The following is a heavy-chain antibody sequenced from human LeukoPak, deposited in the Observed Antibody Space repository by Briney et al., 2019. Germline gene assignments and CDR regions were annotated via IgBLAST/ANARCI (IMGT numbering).Heavy chain of an antibody. CDR2: ISDSGGRT. Sequence: GGSLRLSCAVSGITLSNYGMGWVRQAPGKGLEWVAGISDSGGRTNYADSVKGRFTISRDNPKNTLYLQMNSLRAEDTAVYFCARGGVVPAADWGQGALVTVSS. D-gene: IGHD2-2*01. V-gene: IGHV3-23*01. J-gene: IGHJ4*02. CDR1: GITLSNYG. CDR3: ARGGVVPAAD.